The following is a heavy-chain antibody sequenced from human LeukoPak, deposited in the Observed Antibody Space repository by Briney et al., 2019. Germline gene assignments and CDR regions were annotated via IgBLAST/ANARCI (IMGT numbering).Heavy chain of an antibody. D-gene: IGHD1-26*01. CDR3: TKREGPMSGSYDYFDP. V-gene: IGHV4-4*09. J-gene: IGHJ5*02. CDR2: IHSNGYT. Sequence: NSSETLSLTCTVSGGSISGYYWSWIRQPPGQGLEWIAYIHSNGYTNYNPSLKSRVTISVDTSKNQFSLKVTSVTAADTAMYYCTKREGPMSGSYDYFDPWGQGTLVTVS. CDR1: GGSISGYY.